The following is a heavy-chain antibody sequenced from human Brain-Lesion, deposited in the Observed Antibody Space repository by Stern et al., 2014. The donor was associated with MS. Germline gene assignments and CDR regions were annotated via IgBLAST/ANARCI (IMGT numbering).Heavy chain of an antibody. J-gene: IGHJ6*02. CDR1: GYIFPGYY. V-gene: IGHV1-2*02. D-gene: IGHD3-3*01. CDR3: ARDQRGITIFGVVTDYYYLGMDV. Sequence: VQLVESGAEVKKPGASVKVSCKTSGYIFPGYYIHWGRQAPGQGLEWMAWINPNTGGTKYAQKFQGRVTMSRDTSISTAYVELSSLTSDDTAVYYCARDQRGITIFGVVTDYYYLGMDVWGQGTTVTVSS. CDR2: INPNTGGT.